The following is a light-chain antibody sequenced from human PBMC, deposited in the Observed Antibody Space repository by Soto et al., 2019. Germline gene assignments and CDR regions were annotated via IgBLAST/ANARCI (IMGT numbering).Light chain of an antibody. J-gene: IGKJ4*01. CDR2: GAS. Sequence: EVVMTQSPATLSVSPGERATLSCRASESVSSNLAWYQQRPGQAPRLVIYGASTRATGIPARFSGSGSGTDFTLTVSNLESEDFAVYYCQQCSNWPLTFGGGTKVDIK. CDR3: QQCSNWPLT. CDR1: ESVSSN. V-gene: IGKV3D-15*01.